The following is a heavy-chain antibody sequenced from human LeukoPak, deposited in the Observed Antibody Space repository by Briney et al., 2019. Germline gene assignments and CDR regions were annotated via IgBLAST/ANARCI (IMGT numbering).Heavy chain of an antibody. D-gene: IGHD4-11*01. J-gene: IGHJ5*02. CDR1: GGSISSYY. Sequence: SETLSLTCTVSGGSISSYYWSWIRQPPGKGLEWIGYIYYSGSTNYNPSLKSRVTISIDTSKNQFSLELSSVTAADTAVYYCARGHRITVTFPPGPWGQGTLVTVSS. V-gene: IGHV4-59*12. CDR3: ARGHRITVTFPPGP. CDR2: IYYSGST.